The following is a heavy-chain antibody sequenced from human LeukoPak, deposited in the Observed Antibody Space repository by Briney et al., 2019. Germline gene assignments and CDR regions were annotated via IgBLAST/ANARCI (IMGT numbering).Heavy chain of an antibody. V-gene: IGHV3-48*03. CDR2: ISSSGSTI. J-gene: IGHJ4*02. CDR1: AFTFSSYE. Sequence: PGESLRLSCAASAFTFSSYEMNWVRQAPGKGLEWVSYISSSGSTIYYADSVKGRFTISRDNAKDSLYLQMNSLRAEETAVYYCVPGPTTERYWGQGTLVTVS. CDR3: VPGPTTERY. D-gene: IGHD4-11*01.